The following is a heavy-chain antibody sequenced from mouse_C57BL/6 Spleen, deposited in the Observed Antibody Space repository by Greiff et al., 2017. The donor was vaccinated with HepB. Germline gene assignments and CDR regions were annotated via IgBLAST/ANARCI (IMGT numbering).Heavy chain of an antibody. CDR2: ISDGGSYT. V-gene: IGHV5-4*01. Sequence: EVQVVESGGGLVKPGGSLKLSCAASGFTFSSYAMSWVRQTPEKRLEWVATISDGGSYTYYPDNVKGRFTISRDNAKNNLYLQMSHLKSEDTAMYYCARESGNSYFDYWGQGTTLTVSS. J-gene: IGHJ2*01. CDR1: GFTFSSYA. CDR3: ARESGNSYFDY. D-gene: IGHD2-1*01.